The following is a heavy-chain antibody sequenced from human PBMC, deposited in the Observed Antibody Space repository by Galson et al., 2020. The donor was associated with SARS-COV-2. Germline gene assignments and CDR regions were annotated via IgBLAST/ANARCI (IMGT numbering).Heavy chain of an antibody. Sequence: NSGGSLRLSCAASGFTFSDYYMSWIRQAPGKGLEWVSYISSSGSTIYYADSVKGRFTISRDNAKNSLYLQMNSLRAEDTAVYYCAREALSGITIFGLVIYRYFDYWGQGTLVTVSS. CDR3: AREALSGITIFGLVIYRYFDY. CDR1: GFTFSDYY. J-gene: IGHJ4*02. CDR2: ISSSGSTI. D-gene: IGHD3-3*01. V-gene: IGHV3-11*01.